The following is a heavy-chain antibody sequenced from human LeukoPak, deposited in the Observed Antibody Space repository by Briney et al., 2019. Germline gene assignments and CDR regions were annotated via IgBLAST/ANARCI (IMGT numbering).Heavy chain of an antibody. CDR3: ARERPDYYDSSGYDRAVGYAFDI. J-gene: IGHJ3*02. V-gene: IGHV3-74*01. D-gene: IGHD3-22*01. Sequence: GGSLRLSCAASGFTFNNYWMHWVRQAPGKGLVWVSHINSDGSSTIYADSVKGRFTISRDNAKNTLYLQMNSLRAEDTAVYYCARERPDYYDSSGYDRAVGYAFDIWGQGTMVTVSS. CDR1: GFTFNNYW. CDR2: INSDGSST.